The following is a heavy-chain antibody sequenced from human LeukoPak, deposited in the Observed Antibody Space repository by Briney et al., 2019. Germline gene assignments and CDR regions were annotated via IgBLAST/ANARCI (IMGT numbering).Heavy chain of an antibody. Sequence: ASVKVSCKASGGTFSSYAISWVRQAPGQGLEWMGGIIPIFGTANYAQKFQGRVTMTTDTSTSTAYMELRSLRSDDTAVYYCASGGGRDGYNYDYYGMDVWGQGTTVTVSS. J-gene: IGHJ6*02. CDR1: GGTFSSYA. CDR2: IIPIFGTA. CDR3: ASGGGRDGYNYDYYGMDV. V-gene: IGHV1-69*05. D-gene: IGHD5-24*01.